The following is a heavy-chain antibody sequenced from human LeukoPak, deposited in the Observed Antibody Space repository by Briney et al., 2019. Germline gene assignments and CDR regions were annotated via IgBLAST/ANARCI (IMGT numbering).Heavy chain of an antibody. CDR2: ISGSGSSP. CDR1: GFTFSSYA. V-gene: IGHV3-23*01. J-gene: IGHJ4*02. D-gene: IGHD6-13*01. CDR3: AKRHKAGIAAAGYFDF. Sequence: GGSLRLSCAASGFTFSSYAMSWVRQAPGKGLEWVSSISGSGSSPYYADSVKGRFTISRDNSKNTVYLQMNSLRAEDTAVYYCAKRHKAGIAAAGYFDFWGQGSLVAVSS.